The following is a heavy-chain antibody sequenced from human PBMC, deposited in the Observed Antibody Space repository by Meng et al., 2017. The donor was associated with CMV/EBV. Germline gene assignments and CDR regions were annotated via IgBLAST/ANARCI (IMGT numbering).Heavy chain of an antibody. V-gene: IGHV4-4*07. D-gene: IGHD2-2*01. J-gene: IGHJ5*02. CDR1: GGSSSSHY. CDR2: IYTSGST. Sequence: VRVPDWYPCIVKTADTLSLHCTGVGGSSSSHYWSWIRQPDGKGLEWIGRIYTSGSTNYNPSLKSRVTMSVDTSKNQFSLKLSSVTAADTAVYYCARDLMNCSSTSCANWFDPWGQGTLVTVSS. CDR3: ARDLMNCSSTSCANWFDP.